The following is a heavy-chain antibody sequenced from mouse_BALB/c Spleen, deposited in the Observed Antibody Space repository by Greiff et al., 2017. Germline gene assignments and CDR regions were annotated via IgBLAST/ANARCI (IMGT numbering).Heavy chain of an antibody. D-gene: IGHD1-1*01. J-gene: IGHJ1*01. CDR2: IDPYDSET. V-gene: IGHV1-74*01. CDR3: APATTVVDRYFDV. CDR1: GYTFTSYW. Sequence: VQLQQSGAELVRPGASVKLSCKASGYTFTSYWMNWVKQRPEQGLEWIGRIDPYDSETHYNQKFKDKAILTVDKSSSTAYMQLSSLTSEDSAVYYCAPATTVVDRYFDVWGAGTTVTVSS.